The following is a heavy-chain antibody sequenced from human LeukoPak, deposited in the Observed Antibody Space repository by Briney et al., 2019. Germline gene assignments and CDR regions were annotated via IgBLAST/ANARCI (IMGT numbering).Heavy chain of an antibody. D-gene: IGHD1-14*01. J-gene: IGHJ5*02. CDR1: GYTFTGYY. V-gene: IGHV1-2*02. CDR2: INPNSGGT. CDR3: AGDPSYNLNWFDP. Sequence: GASVKVSCKASGYTFTGYYMHWVRQAPGQGLEWMGWINPNSGGTNYAQKFQGRVTMTRDTSISTAYMELSRLRSDDTAVYYCAGDPSYNLNWFDPWGQGTLVTVSS.